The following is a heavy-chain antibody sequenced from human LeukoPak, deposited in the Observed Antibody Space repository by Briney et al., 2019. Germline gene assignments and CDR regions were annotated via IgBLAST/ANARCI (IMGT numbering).Heavy chain of an antibody. CDR3: AGIAATGIERTFDY. J-gene: IGHJ4*02. Sequence: ESGPTLVTPTQTLTLTCSFSGFSLRTTGVGVAWIRQPPGKALQWLSVIYWDDDRRYSPSLQNRVSITKDTSKNQVVLTMTNMHPVDTATYLCAGIAATGIERTFDYWGRGILVTVSS. CDR2: IYWDDDR. CDR1: GFSLRTTGVG. V-gene: IGHV2-5*02. D-gene: IGHD6-13*01.